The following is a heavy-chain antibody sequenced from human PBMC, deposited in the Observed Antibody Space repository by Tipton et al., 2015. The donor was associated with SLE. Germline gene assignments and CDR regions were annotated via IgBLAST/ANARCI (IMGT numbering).Heavy chain of an antibody. Sequence: SLRLSCAASGFTVSSNYMSWVRQAPGKGLEWVSYISSSSSYTNYADSVKGRFTISRDNSKNSLYLQMNSLRTEDTALYYCAKAGQLYSYGYNWFDPWGQGTLVTVSS. D-gene: IGHD5-18*01. J-gene: IGHJ5*02. V-gene: IGHV3-11*05. CDR1: GFTVSSNY. CDR3: AKAGQLYSYGYNWFDP. CDR2: ISSSSSYT.